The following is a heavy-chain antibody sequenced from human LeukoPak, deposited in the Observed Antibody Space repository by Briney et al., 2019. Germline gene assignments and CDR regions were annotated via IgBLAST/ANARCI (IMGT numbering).Heavy chain of an antibody. V-gene: IGHV3-7*01. CDR2: MNLDGSEK. Sequence: QSGGSLRLSCAASGNYWMHWVRQAPGKGLEWVANMNLDGSEKYYVDSVKGRFTISRDNAKNSLYLQMHSLRAEDTAVYYCGRDKKWLQYYYGVDVWGQGTTVIVSS. D-gene: IGHD5-12*01. CDR1: GNYW. J-gene: IGHJ6*02. CDR3: GRDKKWLQYYYGVDV.